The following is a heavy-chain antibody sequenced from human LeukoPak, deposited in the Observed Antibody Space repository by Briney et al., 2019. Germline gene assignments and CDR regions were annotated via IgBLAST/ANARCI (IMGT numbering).Heavy chain of an antibody. J-gene: IGHJ4*02. CDR2: ISLSGLT. V-gene: IGHV4-4*02. CDR1: GGSITSTNW. D-gene: IGHD2-8*01. Sequence: SETLSLTCGVSGGSITSTNWWSWVRPPPGQGLEWIGEISLSGLTNYNPSLKSRVTMALDKSKNHLSLNLTSVTAADTAVYYCSRENGAFSPFGYWGQGTLVTVPS. CDR3: SRENGAFSPFGY.